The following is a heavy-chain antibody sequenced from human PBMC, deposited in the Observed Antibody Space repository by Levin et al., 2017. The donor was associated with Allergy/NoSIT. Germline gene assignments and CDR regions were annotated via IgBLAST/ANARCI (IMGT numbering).Heavy chain of an antibody. CDR2: IYYSGST. Sequence: SETLSLTCTVSGGSISSYYWSWIRQPPGKGLEWIGYIYYSGSTNYNPSLKSRVTISVDTSKNQFSLKLSSVTAADSAVYYCARGILPYYMDVWGKGTTVTVSS. CDR1: GGSISSYY. CDR3: ARGILPYYMDV. J-gene: IGHJ6*03. D-gene: IGHD2-15*01. V-gene: IGHV4-59*01.